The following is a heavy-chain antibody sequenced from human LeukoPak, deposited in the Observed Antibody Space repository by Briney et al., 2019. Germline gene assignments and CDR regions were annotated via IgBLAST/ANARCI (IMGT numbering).Heavy chain of an antibody. CDR1: GGSISSGGYY. J-gene: IGHJ6*02. CDR3: ARDHYSSFYGMDV. CDR2: IYYSGST. D-gene: IGHD3-10*01. Sequence: SETLSLTCTVSGGSISSGGYYWSWIRQHPGKGLEWIGYIYYSGSTYYNPSLKSRVTISVDTSKNQFSLKLSSVTAADTAVYYCARDHYSSFYGMDVWGQGTTVTVSS. V-gene: IGHV4-31*03.